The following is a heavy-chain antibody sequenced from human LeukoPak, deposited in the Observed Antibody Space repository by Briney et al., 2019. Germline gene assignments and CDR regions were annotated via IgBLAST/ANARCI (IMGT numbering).Heavy chain of an antibody. V-gene: IGHV4-38-2*02. CDR1: GYSISSGYY. CDR2: IYHSGST. Sequence: SETLSLTCTVSGYSISSGYYWGWIRQPPGKGLEWIGSIYHSGSTYYNPSLKSRVTISVDTSKNQFSLKLSSVTAADTAVYYCAREPDGGNYGDDAFDIWGQGTMVTVSS. D-gene: IGHD4-17*01. CDR3: AREPDGGNYGDDAFDI. J-gene: IGHJ3*02.